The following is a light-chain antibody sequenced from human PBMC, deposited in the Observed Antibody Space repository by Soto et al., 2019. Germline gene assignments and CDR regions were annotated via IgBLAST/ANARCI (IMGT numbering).Light chain of an antibody. J-gene: IGKJ2*01. CDR2: GAS. Sequence: EIVLTQSPGTLSLSPGERATLSCRASQSVSSNYLDWYQQRPGQAPRLLIFGASNRATGIPDRSSGSGSGTDCTPTISRLEHADFAVSCCQLYDNAAQGYTFGQGTRLEIK. V-gene: IGKV3-20*01. CDR1: QSVSSNY. CDR3: QLYDNAAQGYT.